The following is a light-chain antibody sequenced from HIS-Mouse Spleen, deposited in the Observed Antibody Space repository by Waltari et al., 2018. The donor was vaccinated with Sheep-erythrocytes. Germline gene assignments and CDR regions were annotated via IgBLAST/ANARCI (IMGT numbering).Light chain of an antibody. J-gene: IGLJ3*02. V-gene: IGLV2-23*01. Sequence: QSALTQPASVSGSPGQSITISCTGTSSDVGSYNLVHWSQPPPGKAPKLMIYEGSKRPSGVSNRFSGSKSGNTASLTISGLQAEDEADYYCCSYAGSSTPWVFGGGTKLTVL. CDR3: CSYAGSSTPWV. CDR1: SSDVGSYNL. CDR2: EGS.